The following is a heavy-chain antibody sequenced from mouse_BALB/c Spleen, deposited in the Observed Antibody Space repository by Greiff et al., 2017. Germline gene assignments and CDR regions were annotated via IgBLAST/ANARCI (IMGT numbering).Heavy chain of an antibody. CDR3: ARGGNYVDY. Sequence: EVMLVESGGGLVKPGGSLKLSCAASGFTFSDYYMYWVRQTPEKRLEWVATISDGGSYTYYPDSVKGRFTISRDNAKNNLYLQMSSLKSEDTAMYYCARGGNYVDYWGQGTTLTVSS. J-gene: IGHJ2*01. V-gene: IGHV5-4*02. CDR1: GFTFSDYY. D-gene: IGHD1-1*02. CDR2: ISDGGSYT.